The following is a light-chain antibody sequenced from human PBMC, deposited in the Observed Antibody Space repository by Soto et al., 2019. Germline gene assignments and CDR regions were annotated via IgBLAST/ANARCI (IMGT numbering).Light chain of an antibody. CDR1: QSVSSN. CDR3: QQYNNWPPWT. CDR2: GAS. V-gene: IGKV3-15*01. Sequence: EIVMTQSPATLSVSPGERAILSCRASQSVSSNLAWYQQKPGQAPRLLIYGASTRATGIPARFSGSGSGTEFTLTFSSLQSEDFAVYYCQQYNNWPPWTFGQGTKVEIK. J-gene: IGKJ1*01.